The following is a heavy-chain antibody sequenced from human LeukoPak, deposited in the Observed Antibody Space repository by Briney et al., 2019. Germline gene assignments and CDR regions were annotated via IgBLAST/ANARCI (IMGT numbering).Heavy chain of an antibody. CDR2: INHSGST. V-gene: IGHV4-34*01. CDR3: ARDRIAVAGRNDAFDI. D-gene: IGHD6-19*01. Sequence: PSETLSLTCAVYGGSFSGYYWSWIRQPPGKGLEWIGEINHSGSTNYNPSLKSRVTISVDTSKNQFSLKLSSVTAADTAVYYCARDRIAVAGRNDAFDIWGQGTMVTVSS. J-gene: IGHJ3*02. CDR1: GGSFSGYY.